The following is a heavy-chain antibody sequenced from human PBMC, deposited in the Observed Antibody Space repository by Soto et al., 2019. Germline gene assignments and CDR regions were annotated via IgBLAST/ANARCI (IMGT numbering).Heavy chain of an antibody. Sequence: GGSLRLSCAASGFTFRDYYMTWIRQVPGRGLEWVSYIHSAATTIYYADSVKGRFTISRDNAKNSLFLQMNSLRAEDTAVYYCARAVNWNQFDPWGQGTLVTVSS. CDR1: GFTFRDYY. CDR2: IHSAATTI. CDR3: ARAVNWNQFDP. V-gene: IGHV3-11*01. J-gene: IGHJ5*02. D-gene: IGHD1-1*01.